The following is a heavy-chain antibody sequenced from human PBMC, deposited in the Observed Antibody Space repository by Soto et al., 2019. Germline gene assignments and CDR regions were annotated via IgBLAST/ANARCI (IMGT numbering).Heavy chain of an antibody. J-gene: IGHJ4*02. V-gene: IGHV4-39*01. CDR3: CYDILTGKS. CDR2: IYYSGST. Sequence: QLQLQESGPGLVKPSETLSLTCTVSGGSISSSSYYWGWIRQPPGKGLEWIGSIYYSGSTYYNPSLTSRVTISVATSKNQFSLKLSSVTAADTAVYYCCYDILTGKSWGQGTLVTVSS. D-gene: IGHD3-9*01. CDR1: GGSISSSSYY.